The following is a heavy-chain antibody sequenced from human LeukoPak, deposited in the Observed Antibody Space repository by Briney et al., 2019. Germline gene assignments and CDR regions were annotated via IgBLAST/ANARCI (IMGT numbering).Heavy chain of an antibody. CDR2: INPNSGGT. CDR1: GYTFTGYN. J-gene: IGHJ4*02. V-gene: IGHV1-2*02. Sequence: ASVNVSFKASGYTFTGYNMQWLRQAPGQGREWMGWINPNSGGTNYAQKFQGRVTMTRDTSISTAYMELSRLRSDDTAVYYCARDGHFDCWGQGTLVTVSS. CDR3: ARDGHFDC.